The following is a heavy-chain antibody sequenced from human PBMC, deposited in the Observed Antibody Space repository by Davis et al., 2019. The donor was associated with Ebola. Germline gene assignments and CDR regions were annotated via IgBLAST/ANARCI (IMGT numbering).Heavy chain of an antibody. D-gene: IGHD1-1*01. Sequence: MPSETLSLTCAVYGGSFSGYYWSWIRQPPGKGLEWIGEINHSGSTNYNPSLKSRVTISVDTSKNQFSLKLSSMTAADTAVYYCARNWYFDYWGQGTLVTVSS. CDR1: GGSFSGYY. CDR2: INHSGST. V-gene: IGHV4-34*01. J-gene: IGHJ4*02. CDR3: ARNWYFDY.